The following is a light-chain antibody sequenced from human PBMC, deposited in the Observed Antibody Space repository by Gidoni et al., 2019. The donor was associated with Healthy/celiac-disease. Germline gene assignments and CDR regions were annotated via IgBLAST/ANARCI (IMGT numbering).Light chain of an antibody. CDR3: QQSYSTPQT. V-gene: IGKV1-39*01. CDR1: QSISSY. CDR2: AAS. Sequence: DIQMTQSPSSLSASVGDRVTITCRARQSISSYLNWYKQKPGKDPKLLIYAASSLQSGVPSRFSGSGSGTDFTLTISSLQPEDFATYYCQQSYSTPQTFXXXTKVEIK. J-gene: IGKJ1*01.